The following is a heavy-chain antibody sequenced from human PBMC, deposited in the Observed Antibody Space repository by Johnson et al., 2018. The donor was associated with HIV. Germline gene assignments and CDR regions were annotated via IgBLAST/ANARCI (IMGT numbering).Heavy chain of an antibody. CDR2: IYSGGST. CDR1: AFTFSSYA. CDR3: ARSPGEADAFDI. D-gene: IGHD3-10*01. Sequence: QVQLVESGGGVVRPGGSLRLSCAASAFTFSSYAMHWVRQAPGKGLEWVSVIYSGGSTYYADSVKGRFTISRDSSKNTLYLQMNSLRAEDTAMYYCARSPGEADAFDIWGQGTMVTVSS. J-gene: IGHJ3*02. V-gene: IGHV3-NL1*01.